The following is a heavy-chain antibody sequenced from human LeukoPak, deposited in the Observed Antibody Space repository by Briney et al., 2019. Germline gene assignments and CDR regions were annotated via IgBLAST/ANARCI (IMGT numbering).Heavy chain of an antibody. CDR3: ARDIRKLRLGELSFPGY. J-gene: IGHJ4*02. D-gene: IGHD3-16*02. CDR1: GSTFSSYW. Sequence: GSLRLSCAASGSTFSSYWMHWVRQAPGKGLVWVSRINSDGSSTSYADSVKGRFTISRDNAKNTLYLQMNSLRAEDTAVYYCARDIRKLRLGELSFPGYWGQGTLVTVSS. V-gene: IGHV3-74*01. CDR2: INSDGSST.